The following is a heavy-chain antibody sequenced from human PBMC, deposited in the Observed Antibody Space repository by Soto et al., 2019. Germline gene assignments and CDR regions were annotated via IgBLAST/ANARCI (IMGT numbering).Heavy chain of an antibody. CDR1: GGSISSSSYY. CDR3: AKSGSYNRANFDY. CDR2: IYYSGST. V-gene: IGHV4-39*01. Sequence: SETLSLTCTVSGGSISSSSYYWGWIRQPPGKGLEWIGSIYYSGSTYYNPSLKSRVTISVDTSKNQFSLKLSSVTAADTAVYYCAKSGSYNRANFDYWGQGTLVTVS. D-gene: IGHD1-26*01. J-gene: IGHJ4*02.